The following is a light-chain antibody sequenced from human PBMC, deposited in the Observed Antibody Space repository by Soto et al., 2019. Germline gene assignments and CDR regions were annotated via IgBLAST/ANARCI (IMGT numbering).Light chain of an antibody. CDR2: DAS. V-gene: IGKV3-20*01. CDR1: QSVSSSY. Sequence: EIVLTQSPGTLSLSPGERATLSCRASQSVSSSYLAWYQQKPGQAPRLLIYDASSRATGIPDRFSGSGSGTDFPITISRLEPEDFAGYYCQQYGSSSYTFGQATKMEIK. CDR3: QQYGSSSYT. J-gene: IGKJ2*01.